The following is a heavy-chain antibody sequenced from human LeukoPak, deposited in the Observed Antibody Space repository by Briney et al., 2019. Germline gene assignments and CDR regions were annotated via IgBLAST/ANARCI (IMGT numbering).Heavy chain of an antibody. CDR1: GYTFTGYY. V-gene: IGHV1-2*02. CDR2: INPNSGGT. Sequence: GASVKVSCKASGYTFTGYYMHWVRQAPGQGLEWMGWINPNSGGTSYAQKFQGRVTMTRDTSISTAYMELSRLRSDDTAVYYCAKGGRATRTLFFGWGQGTLVTVSS. J-gene: IGHJ4*02. D-gene: IGHD3-3*01. CDR3: AKGGRATRTLFFG.